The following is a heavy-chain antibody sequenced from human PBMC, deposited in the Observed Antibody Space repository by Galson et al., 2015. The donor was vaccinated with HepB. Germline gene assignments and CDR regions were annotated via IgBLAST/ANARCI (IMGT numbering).Heavy chain of an antibody. Sequence: SLRLSCAASGFMFSSYTMTWVRQAPGKGLEWVAIISHAENVEFHADSVKGRFTISRDNAKNILFLQMNDLRTEDTAVYFCAKGYYHHIKGHPSDVLDIWGQGTLVTVSS. CDR3: AKGYYHHIKGHPSDVLDI. D-gene: IGHD3-22*01. J-gene: IGHJ3*02. CDR2: ISHAENVE. CDR1: GFMFSSYT. V-gene: IGHV3-30*18.